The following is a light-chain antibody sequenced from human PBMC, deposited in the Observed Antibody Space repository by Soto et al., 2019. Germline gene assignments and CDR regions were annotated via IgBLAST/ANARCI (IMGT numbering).Light chain of an antibody. CDR1: QNIGKW. J-gene: IGKJ1*01. Sequence: QLTQSPSTLSASVGDRVTITCRASQNIGKWLAWYQQKPGKAPNLLISDASRLESGVPSRFRGRGSGTNFTLAISILQPDDFATYYCHQYDSDRTFGQGTKVDLK. V-gene: IGKV1-5*01. CDR3: HQYDSDRT. CDR2: DAS.